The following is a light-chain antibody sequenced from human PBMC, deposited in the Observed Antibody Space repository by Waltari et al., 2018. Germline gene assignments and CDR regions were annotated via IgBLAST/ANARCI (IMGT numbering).Light chain of an antibody. J-gene: IGLJ2*01. CDR2: DSN. CDR3: GTWDSRLGGVV. V-gene: IGLV1-51*01. Sequence: QSVLTQPPSVSTAPGKKVTISCSGSSSNIGNYYVFWYQQPPGTAPKLLIYDSNKRPSGIPDRFSGSKSGTSATLDITGLQTGDEADYYCGTWDSRLGGVVFGGGTKLTVL. CDR1: SSNIGNYY.